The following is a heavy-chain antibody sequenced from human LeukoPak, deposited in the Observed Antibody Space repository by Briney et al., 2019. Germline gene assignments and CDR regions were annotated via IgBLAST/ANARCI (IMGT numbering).Heavy chain of an antibody. CDR3: ARDSTYYDILTGYPGS. CDR1: GFTFSNYP. V-gene: IGHV3-30-3*01. Sequence: GGSLRLSCAASGFTFSNYPMHWVRQAPGKGLEWVAVISYDGSNKYYADSVKGRFTISRDNSKNTLYLQMNSLRAEDTAVYYCARDSTYYDILTGYPGSWGQGTLVTVSS. J-gene: IGHJ5*02. CDR2: ISYDGSNK. D-gene: IGHD3-9*01.